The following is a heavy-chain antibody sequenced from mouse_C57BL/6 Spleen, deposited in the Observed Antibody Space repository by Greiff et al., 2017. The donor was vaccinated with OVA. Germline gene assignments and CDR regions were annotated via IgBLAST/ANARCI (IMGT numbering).Heavy chain of an antibody. Sequence: EVKLMESGGGLVKPGGSLTLSCAASGFTFRSYAMSWVRQPPEKRLEWVATISDGGSYTYYPDNVKGRFTISRDNAKNNLYLQMSHLKSEDTAMYYCARDDYWGQGTTLTVSS. CDR1: GFTFRSYA. CDR2: ISDGGSYT. J-gene: IGHJ2*01. V-gene: IGHV5-4*01. CDR3: ARDDY.